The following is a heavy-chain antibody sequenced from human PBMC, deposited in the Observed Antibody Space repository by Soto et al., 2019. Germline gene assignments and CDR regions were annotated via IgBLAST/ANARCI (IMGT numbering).Heavy chain of an antibody. V-gene: IGHV3-30-3*01. CDR1: GFTFSSYA. J-gene: IGHJ4*02. D-gene: IGHD3-3*01. CDR2: ISYDGSNK. CDR3: ARDFDFWSGYLFDY. Sequence: GGSLRLSCAASGFTFSSYAMHWVRQAPGKGLEWVAVISYDGSNKYYADSVKGRFTISRDNSKNTLYLQMNSLRAEDTAVYYCARDFDFWSGYLFDYWGQGTLVTVSS.